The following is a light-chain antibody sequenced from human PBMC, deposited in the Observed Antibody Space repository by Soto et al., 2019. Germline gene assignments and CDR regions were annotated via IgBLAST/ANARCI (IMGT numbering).Light chain of an antibody. J-gene: IGLJ2*01. V-gene: IGLV2-14*01. CDR3: SSYTSSSHVV. CDR2: DVS. CDR1: SSDVGGYNY. Sequence: QSALTQPASASGSPGQSITISCTGTSSDVGGYNYVSWYQQHPGKARKLMIYDVSNRPSGVSNRFSGSKSGNTASLTISGLQAEDEADYYCSSYTSSSHVVFGGGTKLTVL.